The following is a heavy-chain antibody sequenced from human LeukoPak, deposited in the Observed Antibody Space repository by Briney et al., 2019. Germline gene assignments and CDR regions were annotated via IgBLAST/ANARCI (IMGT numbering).Heavy chain of an antibody. CDR3: ERAIYCSGGSCHWEFDY. J-gene: IGHJ4*02. V-gene: IGHV1-46*01. Sequence: ASVKVSCKASGYTFTSYYMHWVRQAPGQGLEWMGIINPRDGSTSYAQKFQGRVTMTRATSTSTVYMELSSLSSEDTAVYYCERAIYCSGGSCHWEFDYWGQGTLVTVSP. CDR1: GYTFTSYY. CDR2: INPRDGST. D-gene: IGHD2-15*01.